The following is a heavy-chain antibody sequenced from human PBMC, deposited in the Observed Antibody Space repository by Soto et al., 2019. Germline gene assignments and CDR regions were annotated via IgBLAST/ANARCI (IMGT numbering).Heavy chain of an antibody. CDR2: ITWNGGNT. J-gene: IGHJ6*02. V-gene: IGHV3-43*01. CDR1: GFRIDDYN. Sequence: PGGSLRLSCAASGFRIDDYNMHWVRQAPGKGLEWVSLITWNGGNTYYADSVKGRFTISRDGTTQSVSLQMTGLKREDTGLYYCARETLSFGSALDLWGHGTTVTVSS. CDR3: ARETLSFGSALDL. D-gene: IGHD3-3*01.